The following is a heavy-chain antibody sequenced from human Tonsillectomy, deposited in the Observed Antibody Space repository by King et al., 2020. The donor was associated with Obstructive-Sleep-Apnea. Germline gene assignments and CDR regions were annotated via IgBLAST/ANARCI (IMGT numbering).Heavy chain of an antibody. D-gene: IGHD3-10*01. V-gene: IGHV3-74*01. CDR1: GFTFSSYW. Sequence: VQLVESGGGLVQPGGSLRLSCAASGFTFSSYWMHWVRQAPGKGLVWVSRINSDGRSTSYADSVKGRFTISRDNAKNTLYLQMNSLRAEDTAVYYCARVGVYGSGSPLDCWGQGTLVTVSS. J-gene: IGHJ4*02. CDR2: INSDGRST. CDR3: ARVGVYGSGSPLDC.